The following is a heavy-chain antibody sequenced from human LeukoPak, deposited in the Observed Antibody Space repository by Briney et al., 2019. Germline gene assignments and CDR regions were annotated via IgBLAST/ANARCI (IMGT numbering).Heavy chain of an antibody. J-gene: IGHJ4*02. V-gene: IGHV3-66*01. D-gene: IGHD3-10*01. CDR3: TRWLSH. CDR1: GFTVSSNY. CDR2: IYSGGTT. Sequence: GGSLRLSCAASGFTVSSNYMTWVRQAPGKGLEWVSVIYSGGTTSYADSVKGRFTISRDDSRNTLYLQMDSLRDEDTAVYYCTRWLSHWGQGTLVTVSS.